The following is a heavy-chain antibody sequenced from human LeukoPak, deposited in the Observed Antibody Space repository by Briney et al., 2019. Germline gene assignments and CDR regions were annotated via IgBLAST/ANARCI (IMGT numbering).Heavy chain of an antibody. J-gene: IGHJ4*02. CDR3: AAVNYDILTGYYGPDY. V-gene: IGHV1-2*02. CDR1: GYTFTGYY. CDR2: INPNSGGT. D-gene: IGHD3-9*01. Sequence: ASVKVSCKASGYTFTGYYMSWVRQAPGQGLEWTGWINPNSGGTNYAQKFQGRVTMTRDTSISTAYMELSRLRSDDTAVYYCAAVNYDILTGYYGPDYWGQGTLVTVSS.